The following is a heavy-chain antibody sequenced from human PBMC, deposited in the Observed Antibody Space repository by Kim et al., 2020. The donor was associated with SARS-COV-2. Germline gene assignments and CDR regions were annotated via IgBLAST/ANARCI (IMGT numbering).Heavy chain of an antibody. CDR3: ARRKTAAEDY. J-gene: IGHJ4*02. D-gene: IGHD6-13*01. CDR2: T. V-gene: IGHV4-39*01. Sequence: TSYTPSLKSRVTISVDTSKNQFSLKLTSVTAADTAVYYCARRKTAAEDYWGQGTLVTVSS.